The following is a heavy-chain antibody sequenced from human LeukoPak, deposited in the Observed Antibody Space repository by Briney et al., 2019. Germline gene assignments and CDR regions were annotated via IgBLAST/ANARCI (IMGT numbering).Heavy chain of an antibody. D-gene: IGHD3-3*01. V-gene: IGHV5-51*01. CDR2: NYPGDSDT. Sequence: GESLKISCKGSGYSFTSYWIGLVRQMPGKGLEWMGINYPGDSDTRSSPSFQGQVTISADKYISTAYLQWSSLKASDTAMYYCARLWSGSHYHYYYMDVWGKGTTVTVSS. CDR3: ARLWSGSHYHYYYMDV. CDR1: GYSFTSYW. J-gene: IGHJ6*03.